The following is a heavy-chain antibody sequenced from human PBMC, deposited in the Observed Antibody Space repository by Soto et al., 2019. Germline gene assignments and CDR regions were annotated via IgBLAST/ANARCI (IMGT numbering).Heavy chain of an antibody. CDR1: GGSISSGDYY. CDR3: DRDPGMYRSDWYFDL. J-gene: IGHJ2*01. V-gene: IGHV4-30-4*01. CDR2: IYYSGST. D-gene: IGHD1-26*01. Sequence: PSETLSLSCTVSGGSISSGDYYWSWIRQPPGKGLEWIGYIYYSGSTYYNPSLKSRVTISVDTSKNQFSLKLSSVTAADTAVYYCDRDPGMYRSDWYFDLWGRGTLVTVSS.